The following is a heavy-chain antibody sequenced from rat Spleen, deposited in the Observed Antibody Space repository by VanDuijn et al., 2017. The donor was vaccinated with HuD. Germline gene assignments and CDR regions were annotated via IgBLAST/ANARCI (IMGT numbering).Heavy chain of an antibody. CDR3: ARHWGY. D-gene: IGHD4-6*01. CDR2: ISYDGGIT. J-gene: IGHJ2*01. V-gene: IGHV5-29*01. Sequence: EVQLVESGGGLVQPGRSLKLSCAASGFTFSDYGVAWVRQAPTTGLEWVAYISYDGGITYYRDSMKGRFTVSRDNAKSTLYLQMDSLRSEDTATYYCARHWGYWGQGVMVTVSS. CDR1: GFTFSDYG.